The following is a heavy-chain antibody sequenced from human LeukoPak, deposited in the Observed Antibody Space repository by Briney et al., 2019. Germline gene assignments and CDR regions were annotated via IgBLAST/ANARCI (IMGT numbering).Heavy chain of an antibody. D-gene: IGHD2-8*01. CDR2: VNSDGSST. CDR1: IHTLYSYC. Sequence: PGGSLTLPCAPSIHTLYSYCIQWLRQAPGKGLVWVSRVNSDGSSTRYADSVKGRFTISRDNAKNTLYLQMNSLRAEDTSVYYCARDQCIGPTCQVALDSWGQGTLVTVSS. J-gene: IGHJ4*02. V-gene: IGHV3-74*01. CDR3: ARDQCIGPTCQVALDS.